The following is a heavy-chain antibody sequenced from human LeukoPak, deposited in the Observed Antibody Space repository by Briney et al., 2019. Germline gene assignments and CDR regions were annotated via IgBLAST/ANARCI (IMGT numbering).Heavy chain of an antibody. CDR1: GFTFSNAW. CDR3: TRVGSSGYYFIFDY. D-gene: IGHD3-22*01. CDR2: ISTSSSYI. V-gene: IGHV3-21*03. Sequence: GGSLRLSCAASGFTFSNAWMTWVRQAPGKGLEWVSSISTSSSYIYYADSVKGRFTISRDNAKKSLYLQMNSLKTEDTAVYYCTRVGSSGYYFIFDYWGQGTLVTVSS. J-gene: IGHJ4*02.